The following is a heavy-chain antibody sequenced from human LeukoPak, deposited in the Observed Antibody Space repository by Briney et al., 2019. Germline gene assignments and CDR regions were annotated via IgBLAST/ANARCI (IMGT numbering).Heavy chain of an antibody. CDR2: IYYGGST. CDR1: GGSISSGDYY. J-gene: IGHJ4*02. V-gene: IGHV4-30-4*08. Sequence: SETLSLTCTVSGGSISSGDYYWSWIRQPPGKGLEWIRYIYYGGSTYYNPSLKSRVTITVDTSKNQFSLKLSSVTAADTAVYYCATSHPMTTSLDYWGQGTLVTVSS. D-gene: IGHD4-11*01. CDR3: ATSHPMTTSLDY.